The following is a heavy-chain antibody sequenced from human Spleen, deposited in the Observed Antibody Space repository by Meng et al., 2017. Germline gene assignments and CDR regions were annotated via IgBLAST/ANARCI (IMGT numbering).Heavy chain of an antibody. J-gene: IGHJ4*02. V-gene: IGHV6-1*01. CDR3: ARTNYGDRFYFDY. D-gene: IGHD4-17*01. CDR2: TYYRSKWYN. Sequence: VTLPQSGPGLLKPSQPLSLTCAISGDSVSSNSAAWNWIRQPPSRGLEWLGRTYYRSKWYNDYAVSVKSRITINPDTSKNQFSLQLNSVTPEDTAVYYCARTNYGDRFYFDYWGQGTLVTVSS. CDR1: GDSVSSNSAA.